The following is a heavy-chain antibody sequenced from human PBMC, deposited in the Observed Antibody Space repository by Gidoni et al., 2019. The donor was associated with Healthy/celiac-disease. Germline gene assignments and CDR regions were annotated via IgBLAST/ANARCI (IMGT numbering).Heavy chain of an antibody. CDR3: AKGASGYDLGSDY. CDR2: ISWNSGSI. J-gene: IGHJ4*02. Sequence: EVQLVESGGGLVQPGRSLRLSCAASGFTSDDYAMHWVRQAPGKGLEWVSGISWNSGSIGYADSVKGRFTISRDNAKNSLYLQMNSLRAEDTALYYCAKGASGYDLGSDYWGQGTLVTVSS. D-gene: IGHD5-12*01. CDR1: GFTSDDYA. V-gene: IGHV3-9*02.